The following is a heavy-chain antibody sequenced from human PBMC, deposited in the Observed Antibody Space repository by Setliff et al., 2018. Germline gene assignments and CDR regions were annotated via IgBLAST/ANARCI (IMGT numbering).Heavy chain of an antibody. CDR3: ARDNEPRSPGYFDY. D-gene: IGHD1-1*01. J-gene: IGHJ4*02. CDR1: GFTFSTYY. CDR2: VHYDGVNK. Sequence: GSLRLSCAASGFTFSTYYMHWVRQPPGKGLEWVAFVHYDGVNKHYRDSVKGRFTISRDNAKNSLYLQMNSLRAEDTAVYYCARDNEPRSPGYFDYWGQGTLVTVSS. V-gene: IGHV3-30*02.